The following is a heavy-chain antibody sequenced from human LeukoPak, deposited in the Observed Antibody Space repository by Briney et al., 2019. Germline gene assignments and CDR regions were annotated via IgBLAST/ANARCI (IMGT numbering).Heavy chain of an antibody. Sequence: PGGSLRLSCAASGFTFSSYGMHWVRQAPGKGLEWVAVISYDGSNKYYADSVKGRFTISRDNSKNTLYLQMNSLRAEDTAVCYCAKEVGYCSGTSCYAPLYWGQGTLVTVSS. CDR1: GFTFSSYG. V-gene: IGHV3-30*18. CDR3: AKEVGYCSGTSCYAPLY. J-gene: IGHJ4*02. CDR2: ISYDGSNK. D-gene: IGHD2-2*01.